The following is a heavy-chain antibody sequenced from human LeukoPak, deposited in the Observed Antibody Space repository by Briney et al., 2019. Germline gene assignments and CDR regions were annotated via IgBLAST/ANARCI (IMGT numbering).Heavy chain of an antibody. V-gene: IGHV3-23*01. CDR1: GFIVSGSY. Sequence: GGSLRLSCGGFGFIVSGSYMSWVRQAPGKGLEWVSSISGDGGGTYYADSVRGRLTSSRDNSKNTLYLQMNSLRAEDTAVYYCAKLGVATVVTAPDYWGQGTPVTVSS. J-gene: IGHJ4*02. CDR2: ISGDGGGT. CDR3: AKLGVATVVTAPDY. D-gene: IGHD4-23*01.